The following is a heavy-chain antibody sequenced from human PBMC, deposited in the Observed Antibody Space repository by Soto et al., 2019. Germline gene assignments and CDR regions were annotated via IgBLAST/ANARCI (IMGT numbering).Heavy chain of an antibody. V-gene: IGHV3-9*01. CDR1: GFTFDDYA. CDR2: ISWISGSI. J-gene: IGHJ4*02. D-gene: IGHD5-18*01. Sequence: PGGSLRLSCAASGFTFDDYAMHWVRQAPGKGLEWVSGISWISGSIGYADSVKGRFTISRDNAKNSLYLQMNSLRAEDTALYYCAKAVGSYGNFDYWGQGTLVTVSS. CDR3: AKAVGSYGNFDY.